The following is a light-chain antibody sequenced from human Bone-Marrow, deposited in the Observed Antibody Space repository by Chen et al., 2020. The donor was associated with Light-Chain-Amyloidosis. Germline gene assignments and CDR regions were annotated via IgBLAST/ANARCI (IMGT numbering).Light chain of an antibody. CDR3: QVWDRSSDRPV. Sequence: SYVLTQPSSVSVAPGQTATIACGGNNIGSTRVHWYQQTPGQAPLLVVYDDSDRPSGIPARLAGSNSGNTATLTISRVEAGDDADYYCQVWDRSSDRPVFGGGTKLTVL. J-gene: IGLJ3*02. CDR1: NIGSTR. V-gene: IGLV3-21*02. CDR2: DDS.